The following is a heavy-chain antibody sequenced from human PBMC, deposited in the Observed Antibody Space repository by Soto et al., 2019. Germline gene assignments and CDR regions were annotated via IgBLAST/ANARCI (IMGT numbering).Heavy chain of an antibody. Sequence: TLSLTCTVSVDPISTADYYWNWILQPPGKGLEWIGYIYYSGNTYYIPSLKSRVTISVDTSKNQISLKLNSVTAADTAVYYCARGIYSTSSFFDSWGQGTLVTVSS. V-gene: IGHV4-30-4*01. CDR3: ARGIYSTSSFFDS. D-gene: IGHD6-6*01. CDR1: VDPISTADYY. CDR2: IYYSGNT. J-gene: IGHJ4*02.